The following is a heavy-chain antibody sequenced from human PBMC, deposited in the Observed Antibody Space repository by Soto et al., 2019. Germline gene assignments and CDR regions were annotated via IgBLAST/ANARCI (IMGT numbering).Heavy chain of an antibody. J-gene: IGHJ6*02. CDR3: ASPYYYDSGSYSEGMDV. CDR2: AIPIFGTA. D-gene: IGHD3-10*01. V-gene: IGHV1-69*01. Sequence: QVQLVQSGAEVKKPGSSVKVSCKASGGTFSSYAITWVRQAPGQGLEWMGGAIPIFGTANYAQKFEGRVTITADESTSTAYMELSSLRSEDTAVYYCASPYYYDSGSYSEGMDVWGQGTTVTVSS. CDR1: GGTFSSYA.